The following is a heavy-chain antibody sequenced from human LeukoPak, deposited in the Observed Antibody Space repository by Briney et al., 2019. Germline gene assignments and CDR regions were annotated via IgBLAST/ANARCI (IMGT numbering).Heavy chain of an antibody. D-gene: IGHD4/OR15-4a*01. Sequence: GRSLRLSCATSGFTFSSYGFHWVRQALGKGLEWVAVIWYDGSQKYYLDSVKGRFTISRDSFDNTVYLQMNGLRAEDTAVYYCARDLGHFSRGASYFDYWGQGALVTVSS. J-gene: IGHJ4*02. CDR1: GFTFSSYG. CDR2: IWYDGSQK. CDR3: ARDLGHFSRGASYFDY. V-gene: IGHV3-33*01.